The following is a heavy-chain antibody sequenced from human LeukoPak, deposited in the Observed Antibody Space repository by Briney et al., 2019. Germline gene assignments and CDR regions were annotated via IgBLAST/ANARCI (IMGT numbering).Heavy chain of an antibody. CDR2: ISGSGGST. J-gene: IGHJ4*02. CDR1: GFTFSSYA. V-gene: IGHV3-23*01. D-gene: IGHD3-9*01. Sequence: GRSLRLSCAASGFTFSSYAMHWVRQAPGKGLEWVSAISGSGGSTYYADSVKGRFTISRDNSKNTLYLQMNSPRAEDTAVYYCASACAYYDILTGYYDYWGQGTLVTVSS. CDR3: ASACAYYDILTGYYDY.